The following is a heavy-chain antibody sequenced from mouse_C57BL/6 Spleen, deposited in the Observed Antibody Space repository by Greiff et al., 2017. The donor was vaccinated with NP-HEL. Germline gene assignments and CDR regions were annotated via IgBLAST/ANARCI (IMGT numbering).Heavy chain of an antibody. CDR1: GYTFTSYG. V-gene: IGHV1-81*01. CDR2: IYPRSGNT. J-gene: IGHJ4*01. Sequence: QVQLQQSGAELARPGASVKLSCKASGYTFTSYGVSWVKQRTGQGLEWIGEIYPRSGNTYYNEKFKGKATLTADKSSSTAYMELLSLTSEDSAVYFCARPYDYDGRSYAMDYWGQGTSVTVSS. CDR3: ARPYDYDGRSYAMDY. D-gene: IGHD2-4*01.